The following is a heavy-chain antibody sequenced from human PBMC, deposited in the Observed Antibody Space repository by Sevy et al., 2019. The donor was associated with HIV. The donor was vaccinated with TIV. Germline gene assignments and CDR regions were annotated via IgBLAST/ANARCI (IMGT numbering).Heavy chain of an antibody. V-gene: IGHV3-30-3*01. CDR2: ISYDGSNK. CDR3: ARGFMAYYYYGMDV. D-gene: IGHD3-10*01. CDR1: GFPFSSYA. Sequence: GGSLRLSCAASGFPFSSYAMHWVRQAPGRGLDWVAVISYDGSNKYYAESVKGRFTISRDNSKNTLYLQMNSLRAEDTAMYYCARGFMAYYYYGMDVWGQGPTVTVTS. J-gene: IGHJ6*02.